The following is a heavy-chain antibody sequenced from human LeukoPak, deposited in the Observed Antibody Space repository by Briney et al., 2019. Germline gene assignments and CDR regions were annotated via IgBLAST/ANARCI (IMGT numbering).Heavy chain of an antibody. CDR3: ARDTRAAAGWFDP. V-gene: IGHV4-59*01. D-gene: IGHD6-13*01. CDR1: GGSISSYY. J-gene: IGHJ5*02. CDR2: IYYSGST. Sequence: SETLSLTCTVSGGSISSYYWSWIRQPPGKGLEWIGYIYYSGSTNYNASLKSRVTISVDTSKNQFSLKLSSVTAADTAVYYCARDTRAAAGWFDPWGQGTLVTVSS.